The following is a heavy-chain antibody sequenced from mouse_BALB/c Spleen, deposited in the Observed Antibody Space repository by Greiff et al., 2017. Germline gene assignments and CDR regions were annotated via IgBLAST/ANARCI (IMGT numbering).Heavy chain of an antibody. CDR2: ISNGGGST. Sequence: EVKVVESGGGLVQPGGSLKLSCAASGFTFSSYTMSWVRQTPEKRLEWVAYISNGGGSTYYPDTVKGRFTISRDNAKNTLYLQMSSLKSEDTAMYYCARHEENYYGYVGYFDVWGAGTTVTVSS. D-gene: IGHD1-2*01. J-gene: IGHJ1*01. V-gene: IGHV5-12-2*01. CDR1: GFTFSSYT. CDR3: ARHEENYYGYVGYFDV.